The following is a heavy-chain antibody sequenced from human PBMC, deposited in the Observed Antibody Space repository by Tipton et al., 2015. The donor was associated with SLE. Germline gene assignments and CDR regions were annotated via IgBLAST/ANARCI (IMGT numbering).Heavy chain of an antibody. CDR3: ARGGGSYSFDY. Sequence: TLSLTCAVYGGSFSGYYWSWIRQPPGKGLEWIGEINHSGSTNYNPSLKSRVTISVDTSKNQFSLKLSSVTAADTAVYYCARGGGSYSFDYWGQGTLVTVSS. V-gene: IGHV4-34*01. CDR1: GGSFSGYY. CDR2: INHSGST. D-gene: IGHD1-26*01. J-gene: IGHJ4*02.